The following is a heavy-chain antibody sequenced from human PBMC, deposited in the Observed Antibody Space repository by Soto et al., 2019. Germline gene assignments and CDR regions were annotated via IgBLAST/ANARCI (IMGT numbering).Heavy chain of an antibody. Sequence: QVQLVQSGAEVKKPGASVKVSCKASGYTFTSYGISWVRQAPGQGLEWMGWISAYTGNTNYAQKLQGRVTITTDTSTSTDYMALRSLRSDDTAVYYCARESSRSCHDYWGQGTLVPVSS. CDR2: ISAYTGNT. J-gene: IGHJ4*02. V-gene: IGHV1-18*01. CDR3: ARESSRSCHDY. CDR1: GYTFTSYG. D-gene: IGHD6-13*01.